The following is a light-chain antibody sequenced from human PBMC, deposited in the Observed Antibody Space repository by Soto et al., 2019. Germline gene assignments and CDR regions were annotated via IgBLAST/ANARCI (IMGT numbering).Light chain of an antibody. CDR2: GAS. V-gene: IGKV3-15*01. CDR3: QQYNKSPGT. Sequence: EIVLTQSPGTLSVSPGERATLSCRASQSVSSKLAWYQQKPGQAPRLLFYGASTGATGLPARFSGSGSETDFPISISRLQSEDFAVYYCQQYNKSPGTFGQGTKVEIK. J-gene: IGKJ1*01. CDR1: QSVSSK.